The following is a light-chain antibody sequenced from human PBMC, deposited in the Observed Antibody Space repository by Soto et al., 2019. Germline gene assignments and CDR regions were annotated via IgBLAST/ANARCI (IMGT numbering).Light chain of an antibody. J-gene: IGKJ2*01. CDR3: QQLYSSPYT. CDR2: AAS. V-gene: IGKV1-9*01. CDR1: QGFSSY. Sequence: DIQLTQSPSFLSASVGDRVTITCRASQGFSSYLAWYQQKPGKAPKLLIYAASNLQGGVPSRFSGSGSGTEFTLTISSLQPEDFATYYCQQLYSSPYTFGQGTKLEIK.